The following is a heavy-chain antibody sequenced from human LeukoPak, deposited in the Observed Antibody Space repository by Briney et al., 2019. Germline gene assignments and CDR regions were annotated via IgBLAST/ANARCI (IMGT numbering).Heavy chain of an antibody. CDR3: ARGYCSSTSCPSDV. J-gene: IGHJ6*02. CDR2: INSDGSEG. Sequence: GGSLRLSCAVSGFTFSGFWMSWSRQAPGKGLEWVASINSDGSEGYYADVVKGRFTISRDNAKNSLYLQINSLRAEDTAVYYCARGYCSSTSCPSDVWGQGTTVTVSS. V-gene: IGHV3-7*03. CDR1: GFTFSGFW. D-gene: IGHD2-2*01.